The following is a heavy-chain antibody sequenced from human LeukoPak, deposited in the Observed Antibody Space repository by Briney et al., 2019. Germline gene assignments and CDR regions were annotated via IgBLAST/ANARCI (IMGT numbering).Heavy chain of an antibody. CDR3: ARTLYRNDDFDY. Sequence: SETLSLTCTVSGGSISSGGYYWSWIRQHPGEGLEWIGYIYYSGSTYYNPSLKSRVTISVDTSKNQFSLKLSSVTAADTAVYYCARTLYRNDDFDYWGQGTLVTVSS. J-gene: IGHJ4*02. D-gene: IGHD1-1*01. CDR1: GGSISSGGYY. CDR2: IYYSGST. V-gene: IGHV4-31*03.